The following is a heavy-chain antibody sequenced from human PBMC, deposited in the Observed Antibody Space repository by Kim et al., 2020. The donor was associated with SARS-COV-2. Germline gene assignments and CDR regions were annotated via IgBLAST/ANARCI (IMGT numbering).Heavy chain of an antibody. V-gene: IGHV3-23*03. CDR2: IYSGGSST. D-gene: IGHD5-12*01. J-gene: IGHJ4*02. Sequence: GGSLRLSCAASGFTFSSYAMSWVRQAPGKGLEWVSVIYSGGSSTYYADSVKGRFTISRDNSKNTLYLQMNSLRAEDTAVYYCAKVRATTDYWGQGTLVTVSS. CDR1: GFTFSSYA. CDR3: AKVRATTDY.